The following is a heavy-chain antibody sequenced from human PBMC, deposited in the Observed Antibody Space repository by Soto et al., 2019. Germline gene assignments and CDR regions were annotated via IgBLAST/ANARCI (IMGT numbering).Heavy chain of an antibody. CDR2: ISDGGSYT. Sequence: GGSLRLSCVASGFIFSDYYMAWIRRAPGKGLEWVSYISDGGSYTNHGNSVRGRVSVSRDDARNSLYLQINNLRVEDTGVYYCARAPGAVNSYAGVDVWGQGTTVTVSS. CDR3: ARAPGAVNSYAGVDV. D-gene: IGHD6-19*01. V-gene: IGHV3-11*05. CDR1: GFIFSDYY. J-gene: IGHJ6*02.